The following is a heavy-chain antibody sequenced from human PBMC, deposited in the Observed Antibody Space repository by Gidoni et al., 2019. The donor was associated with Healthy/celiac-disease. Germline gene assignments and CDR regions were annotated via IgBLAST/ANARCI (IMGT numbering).Heavy chain of an antibody. J-gene: IGHJ4*02. V-gene: IGHV3-30-3*01. CDR1: GFTFSSYA. Sequence: QVQLVESGGGVVQPGRSLRLSCAASGFTFSSYAMHWVRQAPGKGLEWVAVISYDGSNKYYADSVKGRFTISRDNSKNTLYLQMNSLRAEDTAVYYCARLYVLRYFDFDYWGQGTLVTVSS. CDR3: ARLYVLRYFDFDY. D-gene: IGHD3-9*01. CDR2: ISYDGSNK.